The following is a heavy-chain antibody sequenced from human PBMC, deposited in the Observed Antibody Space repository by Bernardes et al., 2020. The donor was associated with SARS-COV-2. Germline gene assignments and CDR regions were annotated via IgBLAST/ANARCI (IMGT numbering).Heavy chain of an antibody. CDR3: ARDYGDAFDI. D-gene: IGHD4-17*01. V-gene: IGHV4-59*08. CDR2: IYYSGST. J-gene: IGHJ3*02. CDR1: GGSISSYY. Sequence: SETLSLTCTVSGGSISSYYWSWIRQPPGKGLEWIGYIYYSGSTHYHPSLKSRVTMSVDTSKSQFSLKLSSVTAADTAVYYCARDYGDAFDIWGRGTRVTVSS.